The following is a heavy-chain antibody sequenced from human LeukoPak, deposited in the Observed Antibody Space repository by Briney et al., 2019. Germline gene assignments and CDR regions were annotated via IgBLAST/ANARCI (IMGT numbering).Heavy chain of an antibody. Sequence: SETLSLTGTVSGGSISTYYWSWIRQPPGKGLEWIGYIYYTGSTSYNPSLKSRVTISVDTSKNQFSLKQSSVTAADTAVYYCAREGDSSVYDYWGQGTLVTVSS. CDR1: GGSISTYY. CDR3: AREGDSSVYDY. V-gene: IGHV4-59*01. D-gene: IGHD3-22*01. CDR2: IYYTGST. J-gene: IGHJ4*02.